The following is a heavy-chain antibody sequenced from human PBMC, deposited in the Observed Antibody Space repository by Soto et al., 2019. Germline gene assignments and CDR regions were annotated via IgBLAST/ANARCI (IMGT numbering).Heavy chain of an antibody. V-gene: IGHV4-4*02. J-gene: IGHJ4*02. CDR1: SGSIDNVYW. CDR2: TSHDGVT. Sequence: SETLSLTCAVSSGSIDNVYWWSLVRQSPGKGLEWIGETSHDGVTNYNPSLEGRVTISIDKSKNQFYLDLNSVTAADTAVYYCARAPRGNYGYPSYFDYWGQGTLVTVS. D-gene: IGHD3-10*01. CDR3: ARAPRGNYGYPSYFDY.